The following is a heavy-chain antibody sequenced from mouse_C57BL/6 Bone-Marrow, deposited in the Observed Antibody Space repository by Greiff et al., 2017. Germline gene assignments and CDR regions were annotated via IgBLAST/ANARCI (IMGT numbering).Heavy chain of an antibody. Sequence: SGAELARPGASVKLSCKASGYTFTSYGISWVKQRTGQGLEWIGEIYPRSGNTYYNEKFKGKATLTADKSSSTAYMELRSLTSEDSAVYFCARGLRDYYGSSYVGYWGQGTTLTVSS. J-gene: IGHJ2*01. CDR2: IYPRSGNT. D-gene: IGHD1-1*01. V-gene: IGHV1-81*01. CDR1: GYTFTSYG. CDR3: ARGLRDYYGSSYVGY.